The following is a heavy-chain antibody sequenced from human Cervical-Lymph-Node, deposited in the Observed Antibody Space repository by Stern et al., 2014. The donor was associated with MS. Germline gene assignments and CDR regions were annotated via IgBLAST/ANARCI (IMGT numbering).Heavy chain of an antibody. CDR2: INPNSGGP. V-gene: IGHV1-2*02. CDR3: ARGGRLLCRGFTCYGDTNWFDP. Sequence: VHLVESGAEVKKPGASVKVSCTTSGYSFSDYYIQWVRQAPGQGLEWLGWINPNSGGPKYAQKFQGRVAMTRDTSITSVYMALTRLRSDDTAVYYCARGGRLLCRGFTCYGDTNWFDPWGQGTLVTVSS. D-gene: IGHD4-17*01. CDR1: GYSFSDYY. J-gene: IGHJ5*02.